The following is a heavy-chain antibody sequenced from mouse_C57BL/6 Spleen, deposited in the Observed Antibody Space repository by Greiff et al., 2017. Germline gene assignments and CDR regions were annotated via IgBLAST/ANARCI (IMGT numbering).Heavy chain of an antibody. CDR3: ARSLDGYYVEFAY. CDR2: IYPGDGDT. CDR1: GYAFSSSW. D-gene: IGHD2-3*01. V-gene: IGHV1-82*01. Sequence: QVQLQQSGPELVKPGASVKISCKASGYAFSSSWMNWVKQRPGKGLEWIGRIYPGDGDTNYNGKFKGKATLTADKSSSTAYMQLSSLTSEDSAVYFCARSLDGYYVEFAYWGQGTLVTVSA. J-gene: IGHJ3*01.